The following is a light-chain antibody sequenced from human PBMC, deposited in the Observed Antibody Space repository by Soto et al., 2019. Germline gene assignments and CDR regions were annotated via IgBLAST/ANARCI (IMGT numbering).Light chain of an antibody. V-gene: IGKV1-39*01. Sequence: DIQMTQSPSSLSASVGDRVTITCRASQTISIYLNWYQQKPGKPPKLLIYTASSLESGVPSKFSGSGSGTDVTLTNSSRRPEDFATYYCQQSYSTPYTFGQGTELEIK. CDR3: QQSYSTPYT. CDR2: TAS. J-gene: IGKJ2*01. CDR1: QTISIY.